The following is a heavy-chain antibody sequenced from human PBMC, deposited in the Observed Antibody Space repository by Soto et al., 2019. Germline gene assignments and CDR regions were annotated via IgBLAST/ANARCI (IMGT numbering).Heavy chain of an antibody. D-gene: IGHD3-10*01. Sequence: GASLKISCQGSGYSFTSYWISWVRQMPGKGLEWMGRIDPSDFDSDYSPSFQGRVTISIDRSISTAYLQWSSLKASDTAMYYCARSFGASDYFDSWGQGTLVTVSS. CDR2: IDPSDFDS. CDR3: ARSFGASDYFDS. J-gene: IGHJ4*02. V-gene: IGHV5-10-1*01. CDR1: GYSFTSYW.